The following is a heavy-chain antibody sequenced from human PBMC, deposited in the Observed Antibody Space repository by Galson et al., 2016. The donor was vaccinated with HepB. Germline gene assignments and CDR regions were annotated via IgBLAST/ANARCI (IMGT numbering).Heavy chain of an antibody. CDR3: ARDRNYYDNSGYPQPYWFFDL. Sequence: SLRLSCAASEFTFSTYWMHWVRQAPGKGLVWVSRIDGDGSTTIYADSVKGRFTISRDNAKNTLYLQMNSLRAEDTAVYYCARDRNYYDNSGYPQPYWFFDLWGRGTLVTVSS. J-gene: IGHJ2*01. D-gene: IGHD3-22*01. V-gene: IGHV3-74*01. CDR2: IDGDGSTT. CDR1: EFTFSTYW.